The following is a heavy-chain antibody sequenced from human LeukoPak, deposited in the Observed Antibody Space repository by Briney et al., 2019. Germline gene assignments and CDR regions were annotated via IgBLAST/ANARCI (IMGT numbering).Heavy chain of an antibody. D-gene: IGHD3-10*01. V-gene: IGHV3-7*01. CDR3: ASGPPYYYGSGSYFYYMDV. Sequence: PGGSLRLSCVASGFTFSNYWMSWVRQAPGKGLEWVANIKQDGSEKYYVDSVKGRFTISRDNAKNSLYLQMNSLRAEDTAVYYCASGPPYYYGSGSYFYYMDVWGKGTTVTVSS. CDR1: GFTFSNYW. CDR2: IKQDGSEK. J-gene: IGHJ6*03.